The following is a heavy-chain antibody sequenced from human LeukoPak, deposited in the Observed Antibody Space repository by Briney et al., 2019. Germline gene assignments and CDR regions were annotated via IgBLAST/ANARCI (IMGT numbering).Heavy chain of an antibody. V-gene: IGHV4-30-4*08. CDR3: ARDESNAEYFQH. CDR2: IYYSGST. CDR1: GGSISSGDYY. J-gene: IGHJ1*01. Sequence: SETLSLTCTVSGGSISSGDYYWSWIRQPPGKGLEWIGYIYYSGSTYYSPSLKSRVTISVDTSKNQFSLKLSSVTAADTAVYYCARDESNAEYFQHWGQGTLVTVSS.